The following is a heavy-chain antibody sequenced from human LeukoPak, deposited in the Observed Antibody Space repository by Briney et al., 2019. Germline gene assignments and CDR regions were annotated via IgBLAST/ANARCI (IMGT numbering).Heavy chain of an antibody. CDR3: ARVHYGDYGSDY. CDR1: GFTFDDHA. Sequence: GRSLRLSCAASGFTFDDHAMHWVRQAPGKGLEWVSGISWNSGSIGYADSVKGRFTISRDNAKNSLYLQMNSLRAEDTALYYCARVHYGDYGSDYWGQGTLVTVSS. V-gene: IGHV3-9*01. D-gene: IGHD4-17*01. CDR2: ISWNSGSI. J-gene: IGHJ4*02.